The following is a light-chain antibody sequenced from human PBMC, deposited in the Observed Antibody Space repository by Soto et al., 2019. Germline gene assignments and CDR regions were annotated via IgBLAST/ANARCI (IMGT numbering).Light chain of an antibody. J-gene: IGKJ2*01. V-gene: IGKV3D-15*01. CDR1: QSVSNN. Sequence: EVVMTQSPATLSVSPGERATLSCRASQSVSNNLAWYQQKPGQAPRLLIYGASTRATGIPARFSGSGSGTEFTLTISSLQSEDFAVYYCQQYDNWPPATFGQGTKLEI. CDR2: GAS. CDR3: QQYDNWPPAT.